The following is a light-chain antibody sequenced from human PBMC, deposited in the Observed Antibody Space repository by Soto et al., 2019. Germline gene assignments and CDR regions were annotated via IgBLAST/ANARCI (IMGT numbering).Light chain of an antibody. J-gene: IGLJ2*01. CDR2: EGS. CDR1: SSDVGSYNL. CDR3: CSYAGSSTLV. Sequence: QSALTQPASVSGSPGQSITISCTGTSSDVGSYNLVSWYQQHPGKAPKLMIYEGSKRPSGVSNRFSGSKSGNTASLTISGLEAEDADDYYWCSYAGSSTLVFGGGTKLTVL. V-gene: IGLV2-23*01.